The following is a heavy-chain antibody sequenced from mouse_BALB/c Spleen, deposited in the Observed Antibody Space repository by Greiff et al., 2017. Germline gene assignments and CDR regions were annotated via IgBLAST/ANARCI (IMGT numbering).Heavy chain of an antibody. V-gene: IGHV1-69*01. CDR2: IDTSDSYT. CDR1: GYTFTDYW. CDR3: ARRHITTATYAMDY. Sequence: VQLQQPGAELVMPGASVKMSCKASGYTFTDYWMHWVKQRPGQGLEWIGAIDTSDSYTSYNQKFKGKATLTVDESSSTAYMQLSSLTSEDSAVYYCARRHITTATYAMDYWGQGTSVTVSS. D-gene: IGHD1-2*01. J-gene: IGHJ4*01.